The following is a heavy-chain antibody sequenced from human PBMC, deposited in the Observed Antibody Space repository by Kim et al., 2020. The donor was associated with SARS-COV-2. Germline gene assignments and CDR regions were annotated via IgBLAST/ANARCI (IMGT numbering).Heavy chain of an antibody. V-gene: IGHV3-53*01. J-gene: IGHJ6*02. CDR1: GFTVSSNY. CDR3: ARGITVDTAMVMGGDYYYCGMDV. Sequence: GGSLRLSCAASGFTVSSNYMSWVRQAPGKGLEWVSVIYSGGSTYYADSVKGRFTISRDNSKNTLYLQMNSLRAEDTAVYYCARGITVDTAMVMGGDYYYCGMDVWGQGTTVTVSS. D-gene: IGHD5-18*01. CDR2: IYSGGST.